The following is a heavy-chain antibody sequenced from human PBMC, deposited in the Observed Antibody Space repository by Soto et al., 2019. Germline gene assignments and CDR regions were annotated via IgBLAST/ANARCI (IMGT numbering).Heavy chain of an antibody. CDR2: IYDTGISGYTPST. Sequence: QVQLQESGPRLVKPSATLSLTCTVSGGSITSSYWSWIRRPPGKGLEWIAYIYDTGISGYTPSTSYTPSLTRRVTMSVDTPKSQFSLKLTSVTAADTAVYYCGRGEDAFFYYGLDVWSQGITVAVSS. J-gene: IGHJ6*02. CDR1: GGSITSSY. CDR3: GRGEDAFFYYGLDV. V-gene: IGHV4-59*01.